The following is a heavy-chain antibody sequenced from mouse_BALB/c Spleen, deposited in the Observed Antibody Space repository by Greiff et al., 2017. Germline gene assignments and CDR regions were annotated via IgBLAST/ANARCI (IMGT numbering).Heavy chain of an antibody. CDR2: ISNGGGST. D-gene: IGHD1-1*01. J-gene: IGHJ3*01. Sequence: VQLKESGGGLVQPGGSLKLSCAASGFTFSSYTMSWVRQTPEKRLEWVAYISNGGGSTYYPDTVKGRFTISRDNAKNTLYLQMSSLKSEDTAMYYCARHGSLRGFFAYWGQGTLVTVSA. V-gene: IGHV5-12-2*01. CDR1: GFTFSSYT. CDR3: ARHGSLRGFFAY.